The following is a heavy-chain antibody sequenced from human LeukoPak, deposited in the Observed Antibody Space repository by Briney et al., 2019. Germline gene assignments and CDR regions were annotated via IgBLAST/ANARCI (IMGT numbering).Heavy chain of an antibody. J-gene: IGHJ4*02. CDR1: GFTFSSYD. CDR2: SGGDGGST. D-gene: IGHD2-15*01. V-gene: IGHV3-23*01. CDR3: AKGILSVNDY. Sequence: GGSLRLSCAASGFTFSSYDMSWVRQAPGKGLEWVSASGGDGGSTYADSVKGRFTISRDNSKNTLFLQMNSLRAEDTAVYYCAKGILSVNDYWGQGTLVTVSS.